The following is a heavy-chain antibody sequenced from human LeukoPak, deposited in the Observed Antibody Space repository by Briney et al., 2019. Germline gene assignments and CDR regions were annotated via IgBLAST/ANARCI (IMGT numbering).Heavy chain of an antibody. D-gene: IGHD6-13*01. CDR1: GYTFTTHW. CDR3: ARGKYDSSVGFYFDN. Sequence: GESLKISCKGSGYTFTTHWIVWVRQMAGKGLEWMGIIYPGTSDTIYSPSFRGQVTLSADNSINTAYLQWRGLRVSDTALYYCARGKYDSSVGFYFDNWGQGTLVTVTS. CDR2: IYPGTSDT. V-gene: IGHV5-51*01. J-gene: IGHJ4*02.